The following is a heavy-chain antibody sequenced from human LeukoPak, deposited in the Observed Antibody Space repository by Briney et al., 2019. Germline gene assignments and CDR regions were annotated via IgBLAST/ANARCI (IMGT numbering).Heavy chain of an antibody. Sequence: GGSLRLSCAASGFTFSSYWMSWVRQAPGKGLEWVANIKQDGSEKYYVDSVKGRFTISRDNAKNSLYLQMNSLRAEDTAVYYCARVDSGSYSPYYFDYWGQGTLVTVSS. CDR2: IKQDGSEK. CDR1: GFTFSSYW. D-gene: IGHD1-26*01. CDR3: ARVDSGSYSPYYFDY. V-gene: IGHV3-7*01. J-gene: IGHJ4*02.